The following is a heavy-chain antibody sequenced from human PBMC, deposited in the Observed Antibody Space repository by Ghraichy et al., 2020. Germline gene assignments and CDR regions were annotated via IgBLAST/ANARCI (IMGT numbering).Heavy chain of an antibody. CDR3: AGSSWYVAESFQH. CDR1: GGSFSGYY. V-gene: IGHV4-34*01. J-gene: IGHJ1*01. Sequence: SETLSLTCAVYGGSFSGYYWSWIRQPPSKGLEWIGESNHSGSTNYNPSLKRRVTISVDTSKNQFSLKLSSVTAADTAVYYCAGSSWYVAESFQHWGQGTLVTVSS. CDR2: SNHSGST. D-gene: IGHD6-13*01.